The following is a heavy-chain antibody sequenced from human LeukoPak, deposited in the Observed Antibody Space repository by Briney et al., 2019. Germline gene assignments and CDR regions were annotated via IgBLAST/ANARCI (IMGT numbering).Heavy chain of an antibody. D-gene: IGHD6-19*01. J-gene: IGHJ4*02. V-gene: IGHV3-74*01. Sequence: GGSLRLSCAASGFTFSSYWMHWVRQAPGKGLVWVSRINSDGSSTSYADSVKGRFTISRDNAKNTLYLQMNSLRAEDTAVYYCARVRRLDSSGWQLDYWGQGTLVTVSS. CDR3: ARVRRLDSSGWQLDY. CDR1: GFTFSSYW. CDR2: INSDGSST.